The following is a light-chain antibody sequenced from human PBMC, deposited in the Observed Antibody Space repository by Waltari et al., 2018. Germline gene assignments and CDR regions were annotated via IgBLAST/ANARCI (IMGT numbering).Light chain of an antibody. V-gene: IGKV3-20*01. J-gene: IGKJ2*01. Sequence: EVVLTQSPDTLSLSPGERATLSCRASQSLTTRDLAWYQQKPGPAPRLLIYGASSRAAGIPYRFSGSVSGTDFTLTISRLEPEDFAVYYCQQYGSSIMYTFGQGTKLEIK. CDR3: QQYGSSIMYT. CDR1: QSLTTRD. CDR2: GAS.